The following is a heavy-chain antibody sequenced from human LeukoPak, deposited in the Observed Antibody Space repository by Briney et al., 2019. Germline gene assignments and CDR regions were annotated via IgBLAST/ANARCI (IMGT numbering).Heavy chain of an antibody. CDR2: IMKDGGQK. CDR3: AKDIHGDYVDY. V-gene: IGHV3-7*03. CDR1: GFTFRNFW. J-gene: IGHJ4*02. Sequence: GGSLRLSCAASGFTFRNFWMNWARQAPGKGLEWVASIMKDGGQKKYVDSVKGRFTISRDNAQNSLYLQMSGLRAEDTAMYYCAKDIHGDYVDYWGQGTLVTVSS. D-gene: IGHD4-17*01.